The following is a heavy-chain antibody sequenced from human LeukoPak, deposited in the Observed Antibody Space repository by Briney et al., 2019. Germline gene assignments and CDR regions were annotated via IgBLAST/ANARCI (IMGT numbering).Heavy chain of an antibody. J-gene: IGHJ6*02. CDR2: IHSGGNI. Sequence: PGGSLRLSCVASGLSISDNYMSWVRQAPGKGLEWVSIIHSGGNIYYADSVKGRFTISRDNSKNTLYLQMNSLRAEDTAVYYCARDRGYAMDVWGQGTTVTVSS. V-gene: IGHV3-53*01. D-gene: IGHD1-1*01. CDR1: GLSISDNY. CDR3: ARDRGYAMDV.